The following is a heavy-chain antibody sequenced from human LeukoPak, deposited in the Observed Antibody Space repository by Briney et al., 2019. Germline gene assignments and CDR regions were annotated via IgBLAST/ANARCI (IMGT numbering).Heavy chain of an antibody. CDR1: GFTFSNYA. CDR2: ISGGSGST. CDR3: AKDRGGSSWYDYYFDY. D-gene: IGHD6-13*01. J-gene: IGHJ4*02. Sequence: PGGSLRLSCAASGFTFSNYAMSWVRQAPGKGLEWVSAISGGSGSTYYADSVEGRFTISRDNSKNTLYLQMNSLRAEDTAVYYCAKDRGGSSWYDYYFDYWGQGTLVTVSS. V-gene: IGHV3-23*01.